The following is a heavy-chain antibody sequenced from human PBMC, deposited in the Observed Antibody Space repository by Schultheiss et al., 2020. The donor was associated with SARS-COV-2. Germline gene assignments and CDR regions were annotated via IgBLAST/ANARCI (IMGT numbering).Heavy chain of an antibody. D-gene: IGHD3-3*01. J-gene: IGHJ5*02. Sequence: SETLSLTCTVSGGSISSYYWSWIRQPPGKGLEWIGYIYYSGSTNYNPSLKSRVTISVDTSKNQFSLKLSSVTAADTAVYYCARHVVQGYDFWSGYFDPEQNWFDPWGQGTLVTVSS. CDR1: GGSISSYY. V-gene: IGHV4-59*08. CDR3: ARHVVQGYDFWSGYFDPEQNWFDP. CDR2: IYYSGST.